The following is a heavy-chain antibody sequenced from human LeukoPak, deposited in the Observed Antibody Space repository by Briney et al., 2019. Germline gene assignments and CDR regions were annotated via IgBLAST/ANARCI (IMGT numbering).Heavy chain of an antibody. J-gene: IGHJ4*02. V-gene: IGHV3-64*04. CDR3: AKSSYYDSSGYYREYYFDY. Sequence: GGSLRLSCSASGFTFSSYAMHWVRQAPGKGLEYVSAISSNGGSTYYADSVKGRVTVSRDNSKSTLYLQMNSLRAEDTAVYYCAKSSYYDSSGYYREYYFDYWGQGTLVTVSS. CDR2: ISSNGGST. CDR1: GFTFSSYA. D-gene: IGHD3-22*01.